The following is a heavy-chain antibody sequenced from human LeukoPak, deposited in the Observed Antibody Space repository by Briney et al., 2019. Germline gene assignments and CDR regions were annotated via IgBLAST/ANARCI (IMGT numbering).Heavy chain of an antibody. CDR3: ARSVEMATIPFDS. D-gene: IGHD5-24*01. Sequence: SETLSLTCTVSGGSLSGYYWSWIRQPPGKGLEWIAYISYHGKADSNPSLKSRVTISEDMSKNQFSLKLSSVTAADTAVYYCARSVEMATIPFDSWGRGTLVTVSS. V-gene: IGHV4-59*08. J-gene: IGHJ4*02. CDR2: ISYHGKA. CDR1: GGSLSGYY.